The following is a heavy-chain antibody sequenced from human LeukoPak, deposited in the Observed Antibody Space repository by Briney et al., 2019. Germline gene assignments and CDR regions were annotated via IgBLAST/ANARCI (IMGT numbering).Heavy chain of an antibody. J-gene: IGHJ4*02. Sequence: ASVKVSCKASGYTFTRYYMHWVRQAPGQGLEWMGWINPNSGGTNYAQKFQGRVTMTRDTSISTAYMELSRLRSDDTAVYYCARAMVRGVIRSGFDYWGQGTLVTVSS. V-gene: IGHV1-2*02. D-gene: IGHD3-10*01. CDR3: ARAMVRGVIRSGFDY. CDR1: GYTFTRYY. CDR2: INPNSGGT.